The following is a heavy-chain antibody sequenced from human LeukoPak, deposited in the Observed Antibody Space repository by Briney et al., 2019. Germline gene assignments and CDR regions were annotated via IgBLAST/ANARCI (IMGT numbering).Heavy chain of an antibody. CDR3: ERDTGGGYSCYDC. CDR1: GFTFSSYW. Sequence: GGSLRLSCAASGFTFSSYWMTWIRQAPGKGLERVANIKQDGSEKYYVDSVKGRFTISRDNAKNSLYLKMNSLRAEDTAVYYCERDTGGGYSCYDCWGQGTLVTVSS. V-gene: IGHV3-7*01. D-gene: IGHD5-18*01. CDR2: IKQDGSEK. J-gene: IGHJ4*02.